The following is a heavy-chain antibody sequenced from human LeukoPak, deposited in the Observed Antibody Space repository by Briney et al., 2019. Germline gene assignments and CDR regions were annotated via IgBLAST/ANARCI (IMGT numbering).Heavy chain of an antibody. J-gene: IGHJ4*02. V-gene: IGHV3-21*03. CDR1: GFTFSSYS. D-gene: IGHD5-18*01. CDR2: ISSSSSYI. Sequence: KPGGSLRLSCAASGFTFSSYSMNWVRQAPGKGLEWVSSISSSSSYIYYADSVKGRFTISRDNSKNTLYLQMNNLRADDTAVYYFSSRYTYGGGYWGQGTLVTDSS. CDR3: SSRYTYGGGY.